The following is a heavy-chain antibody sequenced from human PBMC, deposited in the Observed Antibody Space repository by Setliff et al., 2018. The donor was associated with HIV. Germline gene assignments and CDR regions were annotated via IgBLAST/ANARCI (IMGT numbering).Heavy chain of an antibody. Sequence: PGGSLRLSCAASGFTFSTHNMHWVRQAPGEGLEWVAVIWSDGIDEDYSASVKGRFTISRDNSKNMLYLQMNNLRAEDTAIYYRARAGNVGGDYNDYWGQGTLVTVSS. CDR2: IWSDGIDE. D-gene: IGHD2-15*01. J-gene: IGHJ4*02. CDR1: GFTFSTHN. CDR3: ARAGNVGGDYNDY. V-gene: IGHV3-33*01.